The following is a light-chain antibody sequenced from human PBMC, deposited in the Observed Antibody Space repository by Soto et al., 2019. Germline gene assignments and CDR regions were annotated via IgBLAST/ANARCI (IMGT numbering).Light chain of an antibody. CDR2: AAS. CDR1: QSINKC. V-gene: IGKV1-39*01. Sequence: DIQMTQSPSSLSASVGDRVTITCRASQSINKCLSWFQQKPGQAPKLLIYAASSLQSGVPSRFSGSGSGTDFILTIDSLQPEDFATYYCQQTYIAPATFGQGTKVGVK. J-gene: IGKJ1*01. CDR3: QQTYIAPAT.